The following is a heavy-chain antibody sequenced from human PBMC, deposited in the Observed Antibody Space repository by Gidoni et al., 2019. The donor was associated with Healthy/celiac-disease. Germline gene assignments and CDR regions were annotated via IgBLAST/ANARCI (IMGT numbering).Heavy chain of an antibody. CDR1: GFPFSSYS. J-gene: IGHJ4*02. D-gene: IGHD4-17*01. Sequence: EVQLVESGGGLVKPGGSLRLSCAASGFPFSSYSMNWARQAPGKGLEWVSSISSSSSYIYYADSVKGRFTISRDNAKNSLYLQMNSLRAEDTAVYYCARGRTTVVTYFDYWGQGTLVTVSS. V-gene: IGHV3-21*01. CDR3: ARGRTTVVTYFDY. CDR2: ISSSSSYI.